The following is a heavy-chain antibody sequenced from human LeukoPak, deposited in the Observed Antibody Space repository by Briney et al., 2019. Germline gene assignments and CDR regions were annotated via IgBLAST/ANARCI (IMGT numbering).Heavy chain of an antibody. CDR3: ARRRLRLGGDAFDI. D-gene: IGHD3-16*01. CDR2: INPNSGGT. CDR1: GYTFTGYY. J-gene: IGHJ3*02. Sequence: ASVKVSCKASGYTFTGYYMHWVRQALGQGLEWMGWINPNSGGTNYAQKFQGRVTMTRDTSISTAYMELSRPRSDDTAVYYCARRRLRLGGDAFDIWGQGTMVTVSS. V-gene: IGHV1-2*02.